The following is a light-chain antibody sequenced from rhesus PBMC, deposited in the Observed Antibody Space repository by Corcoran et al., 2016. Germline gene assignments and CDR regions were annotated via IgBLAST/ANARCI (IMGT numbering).Light chain of an antibody. Sequence: QVILTQSPATLSLSPGERATLSCRASQSVSSYLAWYQQQPGQAPKLLIYGASSRATGIPDRFSGSGSGTEFTLTISSLEPEDFAVYYCQKYSTLPFTFGPGTKLDIK. CDR1: QSVSSY. V-gene: IGKV3-53*02. CDR2: GAS. CDR3: QKYSTLPFT. J-gene: IGKJ3*01.